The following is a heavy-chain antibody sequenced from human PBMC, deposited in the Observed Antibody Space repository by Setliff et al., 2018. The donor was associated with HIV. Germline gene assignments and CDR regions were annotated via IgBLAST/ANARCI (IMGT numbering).Heavy chain of an antibody. J-gene: IGHJ6*02. CDR3: TRAIAAAPLGWYYGMDV. Sequence: PGGSLRLSCTASGFTFGDYAMSWVRQAPGKGLEWVGFIRRKAYGGTTEYAASVKGRFTISRDDSKSIAYLQMNSLKIEDTAVYYCTRAIAAAPLGWYYGMDVWGQGTTVTVSS. V-gene: IGHV3-49*04. CDR2: IRRKAYGGTT. CDR1: GFTFGDYA. D-gene: IGHD6-13*01.